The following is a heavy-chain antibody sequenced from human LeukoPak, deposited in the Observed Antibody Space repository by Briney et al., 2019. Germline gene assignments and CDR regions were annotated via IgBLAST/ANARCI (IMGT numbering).Heavy chain of an antibody. Sequence: ASVKVSCKASGYTFTGNYMHWVRQAPGQGLEWMGWINPNSGGTNYAQKFQGRVTMTRDTSISTAYMELSRLRSDDTAVYYCARPYSSSWYLLGDWGQGALVTVSS. CDR3: ARPYSSSWYLLGD. CDR2: INPNSGGT. V-gene: IGHV1-2*02. CDR1: GYTFTGNY. J-gene: IGHJ4*02. D-gene: IGHD6-13*01.